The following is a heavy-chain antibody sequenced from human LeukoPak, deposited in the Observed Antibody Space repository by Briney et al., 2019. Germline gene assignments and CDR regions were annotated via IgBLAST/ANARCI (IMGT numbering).Heavy chain of an antibody. CDR1: GFTFSTSW. V-gene: IGHV3-7*01. CDR2: IKEDGTAK. Sequence: PGGSLRLSCAASGFTFSTSWMAWVRQAPGKGLEGVANIKEDGTAKNYVVSVRGRFTISRDNAKNSLFLQMNSLRGEDTAVYYCTRDSGYNVFDIWGQGTMVTVSS. D-gene: IGHD5-12*01. J-gene: IGHJ3*02. CDR3: TRDSGYNVFDI.